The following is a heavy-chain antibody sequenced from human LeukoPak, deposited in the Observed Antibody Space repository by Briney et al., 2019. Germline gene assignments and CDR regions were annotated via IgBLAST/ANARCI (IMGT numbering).Heavy chain of an antibody. CDR1: GGSFRGFY. J-gene: IGHJ4*02. Sequence: SGTLSLTCAVYGGSFRGFYWGWVRQPPGKGLEWIGEINHSGSTNYNPSLKSRVTISVDTSKNQFSLKLSSVTAADTAVYYCARKNYWGQGTLVTVSS. CDR3: ARKNY. CDR2: INHSGST. V-gene: IGHV4-34*01.